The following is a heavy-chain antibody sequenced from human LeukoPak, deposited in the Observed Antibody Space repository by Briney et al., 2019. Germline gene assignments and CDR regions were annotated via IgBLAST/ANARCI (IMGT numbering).Heavy chain of an antibody. Sequence: TPSETPSLTCTVSGGSISSYYWSWIRQPPGKGLEWIGYIYYSGSTNYNPSLKSRVTISVDTSKNQFSLKLSSVTAADTAVYYCARSGDTAMVKPYYYYGMDVWGQGTTVTVSS. V-gene: IGHV4-59*01. D-gene: IGHD5-18*01. CDR3: ARSGDTAMVKPYYYYGMDV. J-gene: IGHJ6*02. CDR2: IYYSGST. CDR1: GGSISSYY.